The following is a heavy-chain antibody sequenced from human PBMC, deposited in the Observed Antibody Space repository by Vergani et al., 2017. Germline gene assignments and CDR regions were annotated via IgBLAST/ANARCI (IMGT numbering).Heavy chain of an antibody. D-gene: IGHD2-2*01. CDR1: GYTFTDYF. J-gene: IGHJ4*02. CDR3: ARDGTSSNRDYFDD. Sequence: QVQLVQSGAEVKKPGASVKVSCKASGYTFTDYFMHWVRQAPGQGLEWMGWINPNSGGINYAQKFQGRVTMTRDTSISTAYMELSNLRSDDTAVYYCARDGTSSNRDYFDDWGQGTLVTVSS. CDR2: INPNSGGI. V-gene: IGHV1-2*02.